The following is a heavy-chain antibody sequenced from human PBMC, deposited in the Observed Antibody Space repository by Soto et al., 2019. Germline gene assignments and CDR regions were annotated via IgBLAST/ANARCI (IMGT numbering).Heavy chain of an antibody. D-gene: IGHD4-4*01. J-gene: IGHJ5*02. Sequence: SETLSLTCTVSGGSISSSSYYWGWIRQPPGKGLEWIGSIYYSGSTYYNPSLKSRVTISVDTSKNQFSLKLSSVTAADTAVYYCASSPTVTTYWFDPWGQGTLVTVSS. CDR2: IYYSGST. CDR1: GGSISSSSYY. CDR3: ASSPTVTTYWFDP. V-gene: IGHV4-39*01.